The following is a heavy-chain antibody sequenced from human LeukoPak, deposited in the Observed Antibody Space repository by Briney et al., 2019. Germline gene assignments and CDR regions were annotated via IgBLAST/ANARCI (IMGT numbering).Heavy chain of an antibody. D-gene: IGHD1-1*01. J-gene: IGHJ6*02. V-gene: IGHV3-33*01. CDR1: GFTFSSYG. Sequence: GGSLRLSCAASGFTFSSYGMHWVRQTPGKGLEWVAVIWYDGSNKYYADSVKGRLTISRDNSKNTLYLQMNSLRAEDTAVCYCARLEDYYYYYGMDVWGQGTTVTVSS. CDR2: IWYDGSNK. CDR3: ARLEDYYYYYGMDV.